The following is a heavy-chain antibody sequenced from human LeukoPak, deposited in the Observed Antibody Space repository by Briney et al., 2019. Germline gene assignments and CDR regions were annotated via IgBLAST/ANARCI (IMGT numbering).Heavy chain of an antibody. CDR2: MYSTGST. CDR3: ARTRTYYMDV. CDR1: GASLSNYY. V-gene: IGHV4-4*07. J-gene: IGHJ6*03. Sequence: SETLSLTCTVSGASLSNYYWTWIRQPAGKGLEWIGRMYSTGSTIYNPSLKSRVTMSVDTSKNQFSLTLSSVTAADTAVYYCARTRTYYMDVWAKGTTVTVSS.